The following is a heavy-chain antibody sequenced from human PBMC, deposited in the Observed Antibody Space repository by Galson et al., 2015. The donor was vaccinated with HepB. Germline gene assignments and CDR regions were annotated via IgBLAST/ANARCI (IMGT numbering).Heavy chain of an antibody. CDR3: AKDSRPTYYYDSSGYTGYDAFDI. CDR2: ISGSGGST. Sequence: SLRLSCAASGFTFSSYGMPWVRQAPGKGLEWVSAISGSGGSTYYADSVKGRFTISRDNSKNTLYLQMNSLRAEDTAVYYCAKDSRPTYYYDSSGYTGYDAFDIWGQGTTVTVSS. D-gene: IGHD3-22*01. CDR1: GFTFSSYG. V-gene: IGHV3-23*01. J-gene: IGHJ3*02.